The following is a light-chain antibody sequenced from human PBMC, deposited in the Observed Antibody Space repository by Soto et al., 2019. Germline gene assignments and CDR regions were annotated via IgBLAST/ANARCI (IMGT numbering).Light chain of an antibody. CDR3: SAHGGTNPYV. CDR2: DVN. V-gene: IGLV2-8*01. J-gene: IGLJ1*01. CDR1: ASDIGGYTF. Sequence: QSVLTQPPSASGSPGQSVAISCTGTASDIGGYTFVSWYQQHPGKAPKLLIYDVNKRPSGVPDRVSGSKSGNTASLTVSGLQAEDEADYYCSAHGGTNPYVFGTGTKLTVL.